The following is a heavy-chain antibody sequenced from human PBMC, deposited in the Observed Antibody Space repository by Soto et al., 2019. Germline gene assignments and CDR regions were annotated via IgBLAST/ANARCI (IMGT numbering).Heavy chain of an antibody. CDR2: IWYDGSNK. Sequence: QVQLVESGGGVVQPGRSLRLSCAASGFTFSSYGMHWVRQAPGKGLEWVAVIWYDGSNKYYADSVKGRFTISRDNSKNTLYLQMNSLRAEDTAVYYCARQAAAGAEYFQHWGQGTLVTVSS. V-gene: IGHV3-33*01. CDR3: ARQAAAGAEYFQH. CDR1: GFTFSSYG. D-gene: IGHD6-13*01. J-gene: IGHJ1*01.